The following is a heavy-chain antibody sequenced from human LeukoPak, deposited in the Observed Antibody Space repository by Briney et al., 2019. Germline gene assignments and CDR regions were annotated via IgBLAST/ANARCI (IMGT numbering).Heavy chain of an antibody. CDR1: GGSISSGGYY. CDR3: ARGYIAAQENWFDP. J-gene: IGHJ5*02. D-gene: IGHD6-13*01. Sequence: SETLSLTCTVSGGSISSGGYYWSWIRQHPGKGLEWIGYIYYSGSTNYNPSLKSRVTISVDTSKNQFSLKLSSVTAADTAVYYCARGYIAAQENWFDPWGQGTLVTVSS. V-gene: IGHV4-31*03. CDR2: IYYSGST.